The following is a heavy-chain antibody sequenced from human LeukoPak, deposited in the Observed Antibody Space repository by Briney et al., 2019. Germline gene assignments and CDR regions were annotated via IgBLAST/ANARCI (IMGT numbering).Heavy chain of an antibody. J-gene: IGHJ1*01. CDR2: INQDGSEK. CDR3: ARESTAGYNSSWYGFRN. V-gene: IGHV3-7*01. D-gene: IGHD6-13*01. Sequence: GGSLRLSCATSGFTFSSKWMSWVRQAPGKGPEWVANINQDGSEKYYVDSVKGRFTISRDNAKNSLFLQMGSLRVEDTAVYYCARESTAGYNSSWYGFRNWGQGTLVSVSS. CDR1: GFTFSSKW.